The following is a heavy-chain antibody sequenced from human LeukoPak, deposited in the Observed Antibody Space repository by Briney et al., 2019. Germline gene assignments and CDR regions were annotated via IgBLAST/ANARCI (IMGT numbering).Heavy chain of an antibody. CDR3: ARVFLGGYADYYYYYYMDV. Sequence: ASVKVSCKASGYTFTSYYMHWVRQAPGQGLEWMGIINPSGGSTSYAQKFQGRVTMTRDTSTSTVYMELSSLRSEDTAVYYCARVFLGGYADYYYYYYMDVWGKGTTVTVSS. CDR2: INPSGGST. V-gene: IGHV1-46*01. CDR1: GYTFTSYY. D-gene: IGHD5-12*01. J-gene: IGHJ6*03.